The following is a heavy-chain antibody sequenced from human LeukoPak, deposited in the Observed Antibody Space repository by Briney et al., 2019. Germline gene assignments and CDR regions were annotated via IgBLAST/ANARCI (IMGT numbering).Heavy chain of an antibody. Sequence: GSLRLSCSASGFTFSSYGMHWVRQAPGKGLEWVAMISCDGSDKYYAESVKGRFTISRDNSKNTLYLQMNSLRDEDTAMYSCATLLLGVGGDYWGQGTLVTVSS. CDR1: GFTFSSYG. CDR3: ATLLLGVGGDY. D-gene: IGHD2-15*01. V-gene: IGHV3-30*03. J-gene: IGHJ4*02. CDR2: ISCDGSDK.